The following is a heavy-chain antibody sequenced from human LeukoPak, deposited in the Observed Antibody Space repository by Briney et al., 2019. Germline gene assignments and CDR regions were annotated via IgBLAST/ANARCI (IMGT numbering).Heavy chain of an antibody. Sequence: SETLSLTCTVSGDSISTSRYSWGWIRQPPGKGLEWIANIYYSGSTYYNPSLKSRVTISVDPSTNRFSLQLTSVTAADTAVYYCARHPIVGATRPLYYFDYWGQGNLVTVSS. CDR2: IYYSGST. D-gene: IGHD1-26*01. V-gene: IGHV4-39*01. CDR1: GDSISTSRYS. J-gene: IGHJ4*02. CDR3: ARHPIVGATRPLYYFDY.